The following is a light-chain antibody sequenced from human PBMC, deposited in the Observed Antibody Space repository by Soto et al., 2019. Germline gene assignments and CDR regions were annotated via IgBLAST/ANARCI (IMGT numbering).Light chain of an antibody. CDR2: GAS. V-gene: IGKV3-15*01. J-gene: IGKJ5*01. Sequence: QSAASLSVSTRGRDTLSCRASQSISDTLAWYQQKPGQAPRLLIHGASTRAPGIPARFSGSGSGTEFTLTISSLQSEDFAVYYCQQLNTYLITFGQGTRLEIK. CDR3: QQLNTYLIT. CDR1: QSISDT.